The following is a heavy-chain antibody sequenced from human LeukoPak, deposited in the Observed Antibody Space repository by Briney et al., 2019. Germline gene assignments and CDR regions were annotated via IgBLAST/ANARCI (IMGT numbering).Heavy chain of an antibody. CDR1: GFTFSSYW. V-gene: IGHV3-74*01. D-gene: IGHD2-8*01. Sequence: PGGSLRLSCAASGFTFSSYWMHWVRQAPGKGLVWVSRINSDGSGTSYADSVKGRFTISRDNAKNTVYLQMNSLRAEDTAVYYCARAYYNPPYYSDMDVWGKGTTVTVSS. J-gene: IGHJ6*04. CDR3: ARAYYNPPYYSDMDV. CDR2: INSDGSGT.